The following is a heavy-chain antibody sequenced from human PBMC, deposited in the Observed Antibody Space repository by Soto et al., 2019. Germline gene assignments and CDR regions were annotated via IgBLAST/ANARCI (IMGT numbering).Heavy chain of an antibody. CDR3: ALYCRGGSCFHYFDY. J-gene: IGHJ4*02. Sequence: QVQLVQSGAEVKKPGSSVKVSCKASGGTFSSYTISWVRQAPGQGLEWMGRIIPILGIANYAQKFQGRVTITADKSTSTAYMELSSLRSEDTAVYYCALYCRGGSCFHYFDYWGQGTLVTVSS. D-gene: IGHD2-15*01. V-gene: IGHV1-69*02. CDR1: GGTFSSYT. CDR2: IIPILGIA.